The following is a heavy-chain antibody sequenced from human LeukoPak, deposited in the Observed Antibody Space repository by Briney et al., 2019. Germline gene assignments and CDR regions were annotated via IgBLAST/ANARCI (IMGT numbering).Heavy chain of an antibody. D-gene: IGHD2-2*02. CDR2: IYYSGST. J-gene: IGHJ4*02. Sequence: SETLSLTCTVSGGSISSGGYYWSWIRQHPGKGLEWLGYIYYSGSTYYNPSLKSRVTLSVDTSKNQFSLKLSSVTAADTAVYYCARSGAAAIRGPFDYWGQGTLVTVSS. CDR3: ARSGAAAIRGPFDY. V-gene: IGHV4-31*03. CDR1: GGSISSGGYY.